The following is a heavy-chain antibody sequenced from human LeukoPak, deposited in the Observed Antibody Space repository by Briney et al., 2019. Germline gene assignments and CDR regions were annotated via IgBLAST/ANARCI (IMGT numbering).Heavy chain of an antibody. CDR2: VYSGGDT. Sequence: PGVPLRLSCTASGFSVTSNYINWVRQAPGKGLEWVSLVYSGGDTYYADSVKGRFTISRDNSKNMVYLQMNRLRAEDTALYYCARDPPAVLLDTYGWGQGTLVTVSS. CDR1: GFSVTSNY. V-gene: IGHV3-66*01. CDR3: ARDPPAVLLDTYG. J-gene: IGHJ4*02. D-gene: IGHD2/OR15-2a*01.